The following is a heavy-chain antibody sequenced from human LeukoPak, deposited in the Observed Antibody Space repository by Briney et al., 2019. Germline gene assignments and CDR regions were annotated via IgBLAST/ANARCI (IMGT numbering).Heavy chain of an antibody. D-gene: IGHD2-2*01. CDR3: ARERYCSSTSCPDTYYFDY. Sequence: ASVKVSCKASGYTLTGHYMHWVRQAPGQGLEWMGWINPNSGATNYAQKFQGRVTMTRDTSINTAYMELSRLRSDDTAVYYCARERYCSSTSCPDTYYFDYWGQGTLVTVSS. CDR1: GYTLTGHY. V-gene: IGHV1-2*02. CDR2: INPNSGAT. J-gene: IGHJ4*02.